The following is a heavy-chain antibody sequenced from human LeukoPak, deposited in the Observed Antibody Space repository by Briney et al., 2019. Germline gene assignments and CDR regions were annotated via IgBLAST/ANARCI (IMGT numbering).Heavy chain of an antibody. CDR3: ARDPLDYVWGSYREGVDAFDI. V-gene: IGHV4-61*02. CDR2: IYHSGST. J-gene: IGHJ3*02. Sequence: SQTLSLTCTVSGGSISSGNYYWSWIRQPAGKGLEWIGSIYHSGSTYYSPSLKSRVTISVDTSKNQFSLKLSSVTAADTAVYYCARDPLDYVWGSYREGVDAFDIWGQGTMVTVSS. CDR1: GGSISSGNYY. D-gene: IGHD3-16*02.